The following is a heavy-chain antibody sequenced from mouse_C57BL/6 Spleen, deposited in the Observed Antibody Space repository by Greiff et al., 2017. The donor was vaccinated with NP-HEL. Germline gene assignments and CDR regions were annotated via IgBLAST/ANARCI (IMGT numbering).Heavy chain of an antibody. CDR2: IYPGSGST. Sequence: QVQLKESGAELVKPGASVKMSCKASGYTFTSYWITWVKQRPGQGLEWIGDIYPGSGSTNYNEKFKSKATMTVDTSSSTAYMQLSSLSSEDSAVYYCARSYGSSPSYWYFDVWGTGTTVTVSS. CDR1: GYTFTSYW. CDR3: ARSYGSSPSYWYFDV. V-gene: IGHV1-55*01. J-gene: IGHJ1*03. D-gene: IGHD1-1*01.